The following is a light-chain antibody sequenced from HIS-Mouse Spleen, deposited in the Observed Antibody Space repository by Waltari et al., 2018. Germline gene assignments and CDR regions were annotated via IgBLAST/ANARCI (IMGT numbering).Light chain of an antibody. CDR2: DAS. CDR1: PGISSY. Sequence: ALRMTQSPSSLPASTGDSVTITCRASPGISSYLAWYQQKPGKGPKLLIYDASTLQSGVPSRFSGSGSGTDFTLTISCLQSEDFATYYCQQYYSYPWTFGQGTKVEIK. CDR3: QQYYSYPWT. V-gene: IGKV1-8*01. J-gene: IGKJ1*01.